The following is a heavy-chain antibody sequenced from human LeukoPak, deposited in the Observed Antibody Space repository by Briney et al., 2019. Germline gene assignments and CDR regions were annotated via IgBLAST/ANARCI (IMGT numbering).Heavy chain of an antibody. CDR3: ARDQGLPY. Sequence: PGGSLRLSCAASGFTFSTYGIHWVRQAPGKGLEWVGLLSSGGINKHYADSVKGRFIISRDNSMNTLYLQMNSLGVEDTAVYYCARDQGLPYWGQGTLVTVSS. V-gene: IGHV3-30*03. CDR1: GFTFSTYG. J-gene: IGHJ4*02. CDR2: LSSGGINK.